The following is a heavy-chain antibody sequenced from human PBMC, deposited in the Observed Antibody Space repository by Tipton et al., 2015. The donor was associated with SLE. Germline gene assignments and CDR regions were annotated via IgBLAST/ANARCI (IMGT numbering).Heavy chain of an antibody. CDR1: GGSISRSSSY. CDR2: MYYSGTT. Sequence: TLSLTCTVSGGSISRSSSYCGGVRQPPRTGLEYIGSMYYSGTTYYKPSLTSRPTIWIDTSKNQIFLKLNSVTAADTAVYYCARHRAKLGIDAFDIWGQGTMVTVSS. D-gene: IGHD7-27*01. J-gene: IGHJ3*02. CDR3: ARHRAKLGIDAFDI. V-gene: IGHV4-39*07.